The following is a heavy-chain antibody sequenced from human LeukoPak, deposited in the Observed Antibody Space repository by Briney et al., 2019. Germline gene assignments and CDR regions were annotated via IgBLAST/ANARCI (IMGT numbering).Heavy chain of an antibody. CDR3: ARRGYNYELDY. CDR1: GGAISSYY. V-gene: IGHV4-59*01. Sequence: PSETLSLTCTFSGGAISSYYWSWIRQPPGKGLEWIGYIDYSGSTNYNPSLKSQVTISVDTSKNHFSLKLSSVTAADTAVYYCARRGYNYELDYWVQGTLVTVCS. CDR2: IDYSGST. J-gene: IGHJ4*02. D-gene: IGHD5-18*01.